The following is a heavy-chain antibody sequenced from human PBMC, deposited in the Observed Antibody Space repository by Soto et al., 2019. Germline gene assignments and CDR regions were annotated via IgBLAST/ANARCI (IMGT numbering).Heavy chain of an antibody. CDR3: ATVGHYYLLFDP. CDR1: GVTFCNSW. V-gene: IGHV3-15*07. Sequence: GGSLRLSCAASGVTFCNSWMNWVRQAPGKGLEWVGRIKSKANGGTTDYAAPVKGRFTISRDDSKNTLYLQMNSLKTEDTAVYYCATVGHYYLLFDPWGQGALVTVSS. CDR2: IKSKANGGTT. J-gene: IGHJ5*02. D-gene: IGHD3-22*01.